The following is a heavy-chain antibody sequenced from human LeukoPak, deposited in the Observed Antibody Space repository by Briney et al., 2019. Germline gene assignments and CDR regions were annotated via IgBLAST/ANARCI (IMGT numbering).Heavy chain of an antibody. Sequence: SETLSLTCTVSGGSISSYYWSWIRQPPGKGLEWIGYIYYSGSTNYNPSLKSRVTISVDTSKNQFSLQLNSVTPEDTAVYYCASDRNYYDSSGWGFDYWGQGTLVTVSS. CDR1: GGSISSYY. CDR3: ASDRNYYDSSGWGFDY. D-gene: IGHD3-22*01. V-gene: IGHV4-59*12. CDR2: IYYSGST. J-gene: IGHJ4*02.